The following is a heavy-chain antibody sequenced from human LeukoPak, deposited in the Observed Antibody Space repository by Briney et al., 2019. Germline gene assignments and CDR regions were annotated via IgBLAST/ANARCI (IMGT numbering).Heavy chain of an antibody. CDR2: IYSGGST. V-gene: IGHV3-66*01. Sequence: GGSLRLSCAASGFTFDDYGMSWVRQAPGKGLEWVSVIYSGGSTYYGDSVKGRFTISRDNSKNTVYLQMNSLRAEDTAVYYCARVDVGAAGGVYWGQGTLVTVSS. CDR1: GFTFDDYG. CDR3: ARVDVGAAGGVY. J-gene: IGHJ4*02. D-gene: IGHD2-15*01.